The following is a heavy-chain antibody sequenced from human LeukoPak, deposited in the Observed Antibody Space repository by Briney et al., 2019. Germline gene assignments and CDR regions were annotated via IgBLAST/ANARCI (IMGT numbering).Heavy chain of an antibody. CDR3: AKRGVVTRVILVGFHKEAYYFDS. Sequence: GGSLRLSCAVSGITLSNYGMSWVRQAPGKGLEWVAGISDSGGRTNYADSVKGRFTISRDNPKNTIYLQMNSLRAEDTAVYFCAKRGVVTRVILVGFHKEAYYFDSWGQGALVTVSS. CDR2: ISDSGGRT. CDR1: GITLSNYG. D-gene: IGHD3-22*01. J-gene: IGHJ4*02. V-gene: IGHV3-23*01.